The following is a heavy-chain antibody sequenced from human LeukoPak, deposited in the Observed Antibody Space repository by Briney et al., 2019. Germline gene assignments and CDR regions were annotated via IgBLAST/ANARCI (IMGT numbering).Heavy chain of an antibody. CDR1: GGSISSGDYY. D-gene: IGHD3-3*01. Sequence: SETLSLTCTVSGGSISSGDYYWSWIRQPPGKGLEWIGYIYYSGSTYYNPSLKSRVTISVDTSKNQFSLKLSSVTAADTAVYYCARVRGRDFWCAQGTYYFDYWGQGTLVTVSS. V-gene: IGHV4-30-4*08. J-gene: IGHJ4*02. CDR3: ARVRGRDFWCAQGTYYFDY. CDR2: IYYSGST.